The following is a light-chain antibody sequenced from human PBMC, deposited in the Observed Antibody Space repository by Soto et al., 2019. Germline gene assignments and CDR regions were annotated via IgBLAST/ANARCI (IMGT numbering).Light chain of an antibody. J-gene: IGKJ1*01. CDR3: QQRSSWPWT. CDR1: QGVSSY. CDR2: DAA. Sequence: EIVLTQSPATLSLSPGERATLSCRASQGVSSYLAWYQQKPGQAPRLLIYDAANRATGIPARIGGSGSGTDFTLTISSLEPEDFAVYYCQQRSSWPWTFGQGTKV. V-gene: IGKV3-11*01.